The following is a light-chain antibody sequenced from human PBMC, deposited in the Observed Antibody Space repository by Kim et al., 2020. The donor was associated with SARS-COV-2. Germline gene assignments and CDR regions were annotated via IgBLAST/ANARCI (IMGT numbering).Light chain of an antibody. V-gene: IGLV3-1*01. J-gene: IGLJ3*02. CDR3: QAWDSTTNWV. CDR2: QDT. Sequence: SYELTQPPSVSVSPGQTARITCSGDKLGDGDVSWYQQRAGQSPVLVMYQDTNRPSGIPERFSGSTSGNTATLTISGTQALDEAAYYCQAWDSTTNWVFGGGTQLTVL. CDR1: KLGDGD.